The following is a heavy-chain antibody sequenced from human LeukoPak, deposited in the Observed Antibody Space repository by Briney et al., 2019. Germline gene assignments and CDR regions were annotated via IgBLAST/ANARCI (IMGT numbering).Heavy chain of an antibody. CDR3: ALIAPPHN. Sequence: ASVKVSCKASGITFTSYYIHWVRQAPGQGLEWMGKINPSGTITTYAPKYQGRVTVTKDTSTNTVYMELSSLRSDDTAVYYCALIAPPHNWGQGTLVTVSS. V-gene: IGHV1-46*01. CDR1: GITFTSYY. J-gene: IGHJ4*02. D-gene: IGHD6-13*01. CDR2: INPSGTIT.